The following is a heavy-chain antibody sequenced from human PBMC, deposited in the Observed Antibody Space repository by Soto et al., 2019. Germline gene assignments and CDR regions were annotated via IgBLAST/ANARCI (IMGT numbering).Heavy chain of an antibody. CDR2: VSSSSSTI. CDR1: GFTFLSHS. CDR3: AVVPAANGHYGMDV. J-gene: IGHJ6*02. D-gene: IGHD2-2*01. Sequence: WGPLRLPCAASGFTFLSHSMTRVRKAPGKGLEWVSYVSSSSSTIYYAGSVKGRFTISRDNAKNSLYLQMNSLRAEDTAVYYCAVVPAANGHYGMDVWGQGTTVTVSS. V-gene: IGHV3-48*01.